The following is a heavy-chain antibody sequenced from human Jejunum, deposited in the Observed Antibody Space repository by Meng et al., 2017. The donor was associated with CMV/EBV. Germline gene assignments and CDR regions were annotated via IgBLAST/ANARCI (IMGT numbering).Heavy chain of an antibody. CDR3: AREDYGLID. J-gene: IGHJ4*02. D-gene: IGHD2-8*01. CDR1: GFTFSDYH. CDR2: SRHKADGYAT. Sequence: LSFAVSGFTFSDYHMNWVRQAPGRGLEWVGRSRHKADGYATEYAASVQGRFTISRDDSKNSVFLQMNNMKTEDTAVCFCAREDYGLIDWGQGTLVTVSS. V-gene: IGHV3-72*01.